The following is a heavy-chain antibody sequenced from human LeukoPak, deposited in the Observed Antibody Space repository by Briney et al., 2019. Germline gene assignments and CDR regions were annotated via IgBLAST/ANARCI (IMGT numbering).Heavy chain of an antibody. J-gene: IGHJ3*02. CDR2: IGTTGDT. V-gene: IGHV3-13*01. D-gene: IGHD3-10*01. CDR3: AREGRFGELLIRHDAFDI. CDR1: GFTFSSYD. Sequence: GGSLRLSCVASGFTFSSYDMHWVRQATGKGLEWVSAIGTTGDTYYPGSVKGRFTISRDNAKNSLYLQMNSLRAEDTAVYYCAREGRFGELLIRHDAFDIWGQGTMVTVSS.